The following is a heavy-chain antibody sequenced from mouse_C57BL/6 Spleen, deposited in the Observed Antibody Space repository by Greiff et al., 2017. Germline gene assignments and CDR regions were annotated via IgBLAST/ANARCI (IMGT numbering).Heavy chain of an antibody. CDR2: IRNKANGYTT. CDR3: ARYMDGYYVRRPSWFAY. Sequence: EVHLVESGGGLVQPGGSLSLSCAASGFTFTDYYMSWVRQPPGKALEWLGFIRNKANGYTTEYSASVKGRFTISRDNSQSILYLQMNALRAEDSATYYCARYMDGYYVRRPSWFAYWGQGTLVTVSA. D-gene: IGHD2-3*01. CDR1: GFTFTDYY. V-gene: IGHV7-3*01. J-gene: IGHJ3*01.